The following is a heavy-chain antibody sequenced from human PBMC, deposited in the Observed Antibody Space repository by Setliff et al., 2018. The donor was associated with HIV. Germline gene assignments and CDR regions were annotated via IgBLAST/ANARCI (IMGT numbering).Heavy chain of an antibody. D-gene: IGHD6-19*01. CDR2: ISSSSNYI. V-gene: IGHV3-21*01. CDR3: ARYALAVPGYHNAFDI. Sequence: PGGTLRLSCAASGFTFSSYNMNWVRQAPGKGLEWVSSISSSSNYIYYADSVKGLFTISRDNAKNSLYLQMNSLRAEDTAVYYCARYALAVPGYHNAFDIWGQGTMVTVSS. CDR1: GFTFSSYN. J-gene: IGHJ3*02.